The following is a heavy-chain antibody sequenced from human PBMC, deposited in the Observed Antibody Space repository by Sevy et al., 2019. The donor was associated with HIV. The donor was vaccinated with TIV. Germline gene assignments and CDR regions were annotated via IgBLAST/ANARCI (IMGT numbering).Heavy chain of an antibody. Sequence: GGSLRLSCAASGFTFSSYWMHWVRQAPGKGLVWVSRINSDGSSTSYADSVKGRFTTSRDNAKNTLYLQMNSLRAEDTAVYYCARDRRRFLGYCSGGSCPYDAFDIWGQGTMVTVSS. CDR2: INSDGSST. J-gene: IGHJ3*02. CDR1: GFTFSSYW. V-gene: IGHV3-74*01. CDR3: ARDRRRFLGYCSGGSCPYDAFDI. D-gene: IGHD2-15*01.